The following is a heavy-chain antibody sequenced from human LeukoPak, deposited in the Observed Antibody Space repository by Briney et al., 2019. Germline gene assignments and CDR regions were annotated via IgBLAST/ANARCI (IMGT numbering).Heavy chain of an antibody. D-gene: IGHD3-22*01. Sequence: PSETLSLTCTVSGGSISSYYWSWIRQPPGKGLEWIGYIYYSGSTNYNPSLKSRVTISVDTSKNRFSLKLSSVTAADTAVYYCARDRDYYDSSGYPSTPGDFDIWGQGTMVTVSS. J-gene: IGHJ3*02. V-gene: IGHV4-59*01. CDR3: ARDRDYYDSSGYPSTPGDFDI. CDR2: IYYSGST. CDR1: GGSISSYY.